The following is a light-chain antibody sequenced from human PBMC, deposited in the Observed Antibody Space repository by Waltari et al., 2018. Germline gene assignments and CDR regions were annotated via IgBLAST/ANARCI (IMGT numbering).Light chain of an antibody. J-gene: IGKJ1*01. V-gene: IGKV3-20*01. CDR1: QSVGRY. Sequence: EIVLTQSPGTLSLSPGERATLSCRASQSVGRYLAWYQQKPGQAPRLLIYDASIRATGIPDRFSGSGSGTDFSLTISSLEPEDFAVYYCQKYVSLPATFGQGTKVEIK. CDR3: QKYVSLPAT. CDR2: DAS.